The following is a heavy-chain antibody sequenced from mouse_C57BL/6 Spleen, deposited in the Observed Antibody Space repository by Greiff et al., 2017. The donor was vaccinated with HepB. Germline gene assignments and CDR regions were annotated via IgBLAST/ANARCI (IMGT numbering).Heavy chain of an antibody. CDR2: ISYDGSN. J-gene: IGHJ1*03. V-gene: IGHV3-6*01. CDR1: GYSITSGYY. CDR3: ARGGIYYDYDVGWYFDV. Sequence: EVQLQESGPGLVKPSQSLSLTCSVTGYSITSGYYWNWIRQFPGNKLEWMGYISYDGSNNYNPSLKNRISITRDTSKNQFFLKLNSVTTEDTATYYCARGGIYYDYDVGWYFDVWGTGTTVTVSS. D-gene: IGHD2-4*01.